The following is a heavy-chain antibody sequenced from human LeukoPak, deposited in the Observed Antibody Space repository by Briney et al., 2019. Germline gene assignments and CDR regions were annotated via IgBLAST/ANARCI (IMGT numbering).Heavy chain of an antibody. V-gene: IGHV4-4*07. D-gene: IGHD5-18*01. Sequence: SETLSLTCTVSGNSFGDYYWSWIRQPAGKGLEWIGRIYTSGSATYNPSLKSRVTMSVDTSKSQFSLNLSSVTAADTAVYYCAGGYSYGSTYYYMDVWGKGTTVTISS. CDR3: AGGYSYGSTYYYMDV. CDR1: GNSFGDYY. J-gene: IGHJ6*03. CDR2: IYTSGSA.